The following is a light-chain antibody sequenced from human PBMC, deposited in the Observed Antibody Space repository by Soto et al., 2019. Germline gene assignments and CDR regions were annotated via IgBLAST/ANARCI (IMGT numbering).Light chain of an antibody. J-gene: IGLJ2*01. CDR3: AAWDDSLSGPL. V-gene: IGLV1-47*01. CDR2: SND. CDR1: SSNIGTNY. Sequence: QAVVTQSPSASGTPGQRVTISCSGTSSNIGTNYVYWYQQLPGTAPKVLIYSNDKRPSGVPDRFSGSKSGTSASLAISGLRSEDEADYYCAAWDDSLSGPLFGGGTKLTVL.